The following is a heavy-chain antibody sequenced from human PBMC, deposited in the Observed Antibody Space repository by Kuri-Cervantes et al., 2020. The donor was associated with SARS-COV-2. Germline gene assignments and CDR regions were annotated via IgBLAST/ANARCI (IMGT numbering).Heavy chain of an antibody. CDR3: AKDLLLYYNYYYGMDV. D-gene: IGHD3-3*01. CDR1: GFAFSNYG. CDR2: ISYEATNK. Sequence: GGSLRLSCAASGFAFSNYGMHWVRQAPGKGPEWVAVISYEATNKYYAASVKGRFTISRDNSKNTLYLQMNSLRAEDTAVYYCAKDLLLYYNYYYGMDVWGQGTTVTVSS. V-gene: IGHV3-30*18. J-gene: IGHJ6*02.